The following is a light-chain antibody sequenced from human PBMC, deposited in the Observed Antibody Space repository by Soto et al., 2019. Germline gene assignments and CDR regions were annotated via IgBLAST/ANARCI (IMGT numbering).Light chain of an antibody. J-gene: IGLJ2*01. CDR3: QAWXXXXXXXX. CDR1: KLGDTY. V-gene: IGLV3-1*01. Sequence: SYELTQPPSVSVSSGQTASITCFGEKLGDTYTSWYQHRPGQSPVLVIYQDTKRPSGIPERISGSNSGNTATLTISGTQALDEADYYCQAWXXXXXXXXXGGGTKLT. CDR2: QDT.